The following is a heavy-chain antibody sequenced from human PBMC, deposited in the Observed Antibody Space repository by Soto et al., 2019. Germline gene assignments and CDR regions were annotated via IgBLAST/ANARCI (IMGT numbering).Heavy chain of an antibody. CDR1: GGTFSSSA. J-gene: IGHJ5*02. CDR3: ARDRGPSSGYYPYWFDP. D-gene: IGHD3-22*01. V-gene: IGHV1-69*13. CDR2: IIPIFGTA. Sequence: SVKVSCKASGGTFSSSAISWVRQAPGQGLEWMGEIIPIFGTANYAQKFQGRVTITADESTSTAYMELSSLRSEDTAVYYCARDRGPSSGYYPYWFDPWGQGTLVTVSS.